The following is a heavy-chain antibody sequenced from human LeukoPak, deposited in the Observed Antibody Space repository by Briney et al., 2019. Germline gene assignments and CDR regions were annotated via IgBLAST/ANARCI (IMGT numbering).Heavy chain of an antibody. CDR1: GGSISSGDYY. V-gene: IGHV4-30-4*01. CDR3: VRIYYSNAFDI. Sequence: PSETLSLTCTVSGGSISSGDYYWSWIRQPPGKGLEWIGYIYYSGSTYSNPSLKSRVTISVDTSKNQFSLKLSSVTAADTAVYYCVRIYYSNAFDIWGQGTMVTVSS. D-gene: IGHD4-11*01. J-gene: IGHJ3*02. CDR2: IYYSGST.